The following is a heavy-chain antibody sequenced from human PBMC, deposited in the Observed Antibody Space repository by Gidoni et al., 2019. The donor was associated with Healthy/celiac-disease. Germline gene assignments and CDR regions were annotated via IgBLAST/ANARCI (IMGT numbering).Heavy chain of an antibody. D-gene: IGHD2-15*01. Sequence: EVQLVESGGVVVQPGGSLRLSCAASGFTFDDYTMHWVRQAPGKGLEWFSLISWDGGSTYYADSVKGRFTISRDNSKNSLYLQMNSLRTEDTALYYCAKGAPCSGGSCYYYYGMDVWGQGTTVTVSS. J-gene: IGHJ6*02. CDR1: GFTFDDYT. CDR3: AKGAPCSGGSCYYYYGMDV. CDR2: ISWDGGST. V-gene: IGHV3-43*01.